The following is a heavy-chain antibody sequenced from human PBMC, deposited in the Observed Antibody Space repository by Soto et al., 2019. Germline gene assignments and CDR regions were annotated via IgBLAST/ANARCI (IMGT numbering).Heavy chain of an antibody. CDR3: AKRVGGDGWAPGY. J-gene: IGHJ4*02. D-gene: IGHD3-10*01. V-gene: IGHV3-30*18. CDR2: IPYDGSNK. CDR1: GFTFSDYA. Sequence: QVQLVESGGGVVQPGRSLRLSCAASGFTFSDYAMHWVRQPPGKGLEWVAAIPYDGSNKYYAESVKVRFTISRDNSKNTLYLQMNSLRAEDTAVYSCAKRVGGDGWAPGYWGQGTLVTVSS.